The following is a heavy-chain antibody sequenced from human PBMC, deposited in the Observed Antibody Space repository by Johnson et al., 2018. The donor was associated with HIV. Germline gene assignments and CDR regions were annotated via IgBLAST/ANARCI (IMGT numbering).Heavy chain of an antibody. CDR1: GFTFSIYA. J-gene: IGHJ3*02. V-gene: IGHV3-23*04. CDR2: ISGSGGST. Sequence: VQLVESGGGVVQPGGSLRLSCAASGFTFSIYAMHWVRQAPGKGLEWVSGISGSGGSTYYADSVKGRFTISRDNSKNTLYLQMNSLRAEDTAVYYCAKDKSNAFDIWGQGTMVTVSS. CDR3: AKDKSNAFDI.